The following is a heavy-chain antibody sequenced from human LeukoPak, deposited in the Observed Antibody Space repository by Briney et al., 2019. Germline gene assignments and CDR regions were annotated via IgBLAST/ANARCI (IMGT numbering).Heavy chain of an antibody. V-gene: IGHV3-30-3*01. CDR1: GFTFSSYA. J-gene: IGHJ4*02. D-gene: IGHD3-3*01. CDR3: AREIFLEWLTCFDY. CDR2: ISYDGSNK. Sequence: GGSVRLSCAASGFTFSSYAMHWVRQAPGKGLEWVAVISYDGSNKYYADSVKGRFTSSRDNSKNTLYLQMNSLRAEDTAVYYCAREIFLEWLTCFDYWGQGTLVTVSS.